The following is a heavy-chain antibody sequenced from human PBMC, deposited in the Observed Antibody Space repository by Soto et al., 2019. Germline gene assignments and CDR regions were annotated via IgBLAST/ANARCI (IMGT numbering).Heavy chain of an antibody. V-gene: IGHV1-18*04. CDR2: VSPHNGDT. CDR1: GYTFTSYG. D-gene: IGHD2-21*01. Sequence: QVKLVQSGPEVQKPGASVRVSCKTSGYTFTSYGISWVRQAPGQGLEWMGRVSPHNGDTYYAQKFQGRVTMTTDTSTSTVYIDLTSLTSDDTAIYFCSIFGAYGSHWGQGELVTCSS. J-gene: IGHJ4*02. CDR3: SIFGAYGSH.